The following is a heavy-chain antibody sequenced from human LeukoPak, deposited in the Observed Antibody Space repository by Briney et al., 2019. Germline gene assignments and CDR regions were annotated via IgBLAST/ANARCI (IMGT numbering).Heavy chain of an antibody. CDR2: INHSGSA. V-gene: IGHV4-34*01. Sequence: SETLSLTCAVYGGFFSGYYWSWIRQPPGKGLEWIGEINHSGSANYNPSLKSRVTISVDTSKNQFSLKLSSVTAADTAVYYCARRRNCSGGSCYHYHFDYWGQGTLVTVSS. CDR3: ARRRNCSGGSCYHYHFDY. D-gene: IGHD2-15*01. J-gene: IGHJ4*02. CDR1: GGFFSGYY.